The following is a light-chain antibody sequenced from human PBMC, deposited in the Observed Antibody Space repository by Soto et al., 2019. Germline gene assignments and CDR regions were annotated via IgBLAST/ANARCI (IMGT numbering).Light chain of an antibody. Sequence: EIVMTPSLATLSVSPLTIVTLSFCSSQSVIINLAWYQQTPGQAPRLLISGASARATGIPDRFSGSGSGTEFTLTISRLQSEDFAVYYCQNYNNWPLKFGQGTRLEI. J-gene: IGKJ5*01. CDR1: QSVIIN. CDR2: GAS. V-gene: IGKV3-15*01. CDR3: QNYNNWPLK.